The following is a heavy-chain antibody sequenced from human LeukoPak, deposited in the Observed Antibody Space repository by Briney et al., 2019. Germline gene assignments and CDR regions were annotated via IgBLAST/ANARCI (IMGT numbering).Heavy chain of an antibody. D-gene: IGHD3-10*01. CDR3: ERSSESYDNELWD. CDR2: ISGSSSYT. CDR1: GFTFSDYY. J-gene: IGHJ4*02. Sequence: PGGSLRLSCAASGFTFSDYYMSWIRQAPGKGLDWVSYISGSSSYTNYAGPVKGRFTTYTDNATNPPNLQMAGLRSDDTAVYYFERSSESYDNELWDWGQGTLVAVSS. V-gene: IGHV3-11*03.